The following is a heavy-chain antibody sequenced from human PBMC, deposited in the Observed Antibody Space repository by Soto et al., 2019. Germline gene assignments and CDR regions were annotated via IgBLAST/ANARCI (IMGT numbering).Heavy chain of an antibody. CDR1: GFTFSSYS. CDR3: ARESGYSYSYYYYGMDV. V-gene: IGHV3-21*01. Sequence: EVQLVESGGGLVKPGGSLRLSCAASGFTFSSYSMNWVRQAPGKGLEWVSSISSSSSYIYYADSVKGRFTISRDNAKNSLYLQMNSLRAEDTAVYYCARESGYSYSYYYYGMDVWGQGTTVTVSS. J-gene: IGHJ6*02. D-gene: IGHD5-18*01. CDR2: ISSSSSYI.